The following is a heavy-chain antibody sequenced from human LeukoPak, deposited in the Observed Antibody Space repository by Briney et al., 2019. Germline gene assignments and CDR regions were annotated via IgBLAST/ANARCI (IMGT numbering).Heavy chain of an antibody. V-gene: IGHV3-30*04. D-gene: IGHD4/OR15-4a*01. CDR2: ISYDGSNK. J-gene: IGHJ4*02. CDR3: ARDTLGEGEDANYAVYYFDY. Sequence: GGSLRLSCAASGFTFSSYAMHWVRQAPGKGLEWVAVISYDGSNKYYADSVKGRFTISRDNSMNTLYLQMNSLRAEDTAVYYCARDTLGEGEDANYAVYYFDYWGQGSVVTVSS. CDR1: GFTFSSYA.